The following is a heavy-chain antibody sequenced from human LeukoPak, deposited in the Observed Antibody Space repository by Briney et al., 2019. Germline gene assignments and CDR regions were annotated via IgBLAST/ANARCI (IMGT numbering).Heavy chain of an antibody. CDR3: ARSLIFDY. CDR1: GFTFSSYS. V-gene: IGHV3-21*01. D-gene: IGHD2-8*01. J-gene: IGHJ4*02. Sequence: PGGSLRLSCAASGFTFSSYSMNWVRQAPGKGLEWVSSISSSSSYIYYAGSVKGRFTISRGNAKNSLYLQMNSLRAEDTAVYYCARSLIFDYWGQGTLVTVSS. CDR2: ISSSSSYI.